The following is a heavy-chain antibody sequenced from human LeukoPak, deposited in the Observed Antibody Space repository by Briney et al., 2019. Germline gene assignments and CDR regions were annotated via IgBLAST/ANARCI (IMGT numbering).Heavy chain of an antibody. Sequence: SVKVSCKASGGTFSSYAISWVRQAPGQGLEWIGGIIPIFGTANYAQKFQGRVTITADESTSTAYMELSSLRSEDTAVYYCAAYCSGGSCYSEGGYYYGMDVWGKGTTVTVSS. J-gene: IGHJ6*04. CDR1: GGTFSSYA. CDR3: AAYCSGGSCYSEGGYYYGMDV. D-gene: IGHD2-15*01. V-gene: IGHV1-69*13. CDR2: IIPIFGTA.